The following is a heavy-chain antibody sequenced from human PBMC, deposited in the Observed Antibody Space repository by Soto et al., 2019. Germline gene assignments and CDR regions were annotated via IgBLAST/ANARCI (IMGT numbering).Heavy chain of an antibody. Sequence: WGSLRLSCAASGFTFISSEIYWFRHSPCKWLEWISYIHPGGQTIFYAESVKGRFTISRDNAKHSVYLQMNSLRAEDTAVYYCARRGSRWGRGTKVTVSS. J-gene: IGHJ3*01. CDR3: ARRGSR. D-gene: IGHD2-15*01. CDR2: IHPGGQTI. V-gene: IGHV3-48*03. CDR1: GFTFISSE.